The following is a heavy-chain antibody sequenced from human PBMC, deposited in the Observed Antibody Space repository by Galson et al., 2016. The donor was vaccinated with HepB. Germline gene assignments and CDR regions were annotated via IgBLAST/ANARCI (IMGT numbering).Heavy chain of an antibody. V-gene: IGHV3-48*02. J-gene: IGHJ4*02. Sequence: SLRLSCAASGFTFSTYSMNWVRQAPGKGLEWVSFISFSSNTIYYADSVKGRFTISRDNAKNSQFLQMNSLRDEDTAVYYCARVYDYGDYYFDYWGQGTLVTVSS. D-gene: IGHD4-17*01. CDR1: GFTFSTYS. CDR3: ARVYDYGDYYFDY. CDR2: ISFSSNTI.